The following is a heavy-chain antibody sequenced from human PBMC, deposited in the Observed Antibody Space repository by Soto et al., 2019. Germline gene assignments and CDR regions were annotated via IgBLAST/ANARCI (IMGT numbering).Heavy chain of an antibody. V-gene: IGHV4-39*01. CDR1: GGSISSSSYY. D-gene: IGHD4-17*01. Sequence: QLQLQESGPGLVKPSETLSLTCTVSGGSISSSSYYWVWIRQPPGKCLEWIGSIDYSGSTYYNPSLKSRVTISVDTSKNQFSLKLSSVTAADTAVYYCARRTNDYGGIADYWYFDLWGRGTLVTVSS. CDR3: ARRTNDYGGIADYWYFDL. J-gene: IGHJ2*01. CDR2: IDYSGST.